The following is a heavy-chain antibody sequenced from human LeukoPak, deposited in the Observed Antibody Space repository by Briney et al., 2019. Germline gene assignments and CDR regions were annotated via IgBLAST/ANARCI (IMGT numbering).Heavy chain of an antibody. CDR2: IYPGDSDT. CDR3: ARSSTIAVAEIYFDY. V-gene: IGHV5-51*01. J-gene: IGHJ4*02. Sequence: GESLKISCKGSGYSFTSYWIGWVRQMPGKGLEWMGIIYPGDSDTRYSPSLQGQVTISAASSINTAYLQWTSLKASDTAMYYCARSSTIAVAEIYFDYWGQGTLVTVSS. CDR1: GYSFTSYW. D-gene: IGHD6-19*01.